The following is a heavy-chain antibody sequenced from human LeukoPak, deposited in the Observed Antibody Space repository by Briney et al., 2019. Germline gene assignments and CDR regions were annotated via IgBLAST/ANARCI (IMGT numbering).Heavy chain of an antibody. Sequence: SETLSLTCTVSGCSISNGSYYWSWIRQPAGKGLEWIGRIYTSGSTNYNPSLKSRVTISVDTSKNQFSLKLTSVTAADTAVYYCARASGSSWSRLGVYYYYMDVWGKGTTVTVSS. CDR2: IYTSGST. V-gene: IGHV4-61*02. CDR3: ARASGSSWSRLGVYYYYMDV. CDR1: GCSISNGSYY. D-gene: IGHD6-13*01. J-gene: IGHJ6*03.